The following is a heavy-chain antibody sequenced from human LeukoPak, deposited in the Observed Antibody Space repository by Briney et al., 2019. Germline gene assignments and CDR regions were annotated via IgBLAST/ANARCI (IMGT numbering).Heavy chain of an antibody. D-gene: IGHD2-2*01. CDR2: INPKSGGT. V-gene: IGHV1-2*02. J-gene: IGHJ6*02. Sequence: ASVKLSCKASGYTFTGNYLHWVRQAPGQGLEWMGWINPKSGGTTFAQKFQGRVIMTRDTSSSTAYMELSRLRSDDTAVYYCARDHCTSSGCYEYYYNGMDVWGQGTTVTVSS. CDR1: GYTFTGNY. CDR3: ARDHCTSSGCYEYYYNGMDV.